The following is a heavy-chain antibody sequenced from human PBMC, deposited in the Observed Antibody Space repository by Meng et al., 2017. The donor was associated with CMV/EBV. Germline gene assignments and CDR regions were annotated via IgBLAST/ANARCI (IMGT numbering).Heavy chain of an antibody. CDR3: ARGSVAGFDY. J-gene: IGHJ4*02. Sequence: VQLVEAGRGVVKPGGSLTLSCVASGVTFSSDDRHRVRQPPGKGGEGVAVISYDGSNKYYADSVKGRFTISRDNSKNPLYLQMNSLRAEDTAVYYCARGSVAGFDYWGQGTLVTVSS. CDR2: ISYDGSNK. CDR1: GVTFSSDD. V-gene: IGHV3-30-3*01. D-gene: IGHD6-19*01.